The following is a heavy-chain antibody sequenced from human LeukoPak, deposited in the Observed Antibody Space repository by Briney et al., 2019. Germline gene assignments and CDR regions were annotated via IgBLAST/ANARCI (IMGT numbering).Heavy chain of an antibody. V-gene: IGHV4-59*01. D-gene: IGHD5-12*01. CDR3: ARVSGYDWESFYDY. CDR1: GGSISSYY. CDR2: IYYSGST. J-gene: IGHJ4*02. Sequence: SETLSLTCTVSGGSISSYYWSWIRQPPGKGLEWIGYIYYSGSTNYNPSLKSRVHISVHTSKKQFSLKLRSVTAADTAVYYCARVSGYDWESFYDYWGQGTLVTVSS.